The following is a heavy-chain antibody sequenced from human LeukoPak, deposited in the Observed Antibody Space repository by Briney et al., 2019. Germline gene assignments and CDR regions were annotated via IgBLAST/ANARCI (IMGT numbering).Heavy chain of an antibody. CDR3: ARGADGAFDY. CDR1: GFTFSNYW. Sequence: GGSLRLSCAATGFTFSNYWMNWVRQAPGKGLEWVANIKQGGGETYNVDSVKGRFSISRDNAKNSLYLQMNSLRAEDTAVYYCARGADGAFDYWGQGIVVTVSP. D-gene: IGHD5-24*01. J-gene: IGHJ4*02. V-gene: IGHV3-7*01. CDR2: IKQGGGET.